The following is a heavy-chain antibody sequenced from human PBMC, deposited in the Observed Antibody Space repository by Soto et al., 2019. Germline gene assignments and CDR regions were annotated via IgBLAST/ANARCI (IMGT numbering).Heavy chain of an antibody. CDR3: ARETHAIPGGGMDV. V-gene: IGHV4-61*01. CDR1: GGSVSSVSYY. Sequence: QVQLQESGPGLVKPSETLSLTCTVSGGSVSSVSYYWSWIRQPPGKGLEWIGNIYYSGSTNYNPAIQRRVTISVDTSKNQVSLKLSSVTGADTAVYYCARETHAIPGGGMDVWGQGTTVTVSS. CDR2: IYYSGST. D-gene: IGHD3-16*01. J-gene: IGHJ6*02.